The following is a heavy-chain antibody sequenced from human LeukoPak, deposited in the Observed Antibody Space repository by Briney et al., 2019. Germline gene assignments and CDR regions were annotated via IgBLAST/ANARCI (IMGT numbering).Heavy chain of an antibody. J-gene: IGHJ4*02. CDR3: AREYSSGWYYFDY. V-gene: IGHV3-74*01. CDR1: GFTFSSYW. CDR2: INSDGSST. D-gene: IGHD6-19*01. Sequence: PGGSLRLSCAASGFTFSSYWMHWVRQAPGKGPVWVSRINSDGSSTSYADSVKGRFTISRDNAKNTLYLQMNSLRAEDTAVYYCAREYSSGWYYFDYWGQGTLVTVSS.